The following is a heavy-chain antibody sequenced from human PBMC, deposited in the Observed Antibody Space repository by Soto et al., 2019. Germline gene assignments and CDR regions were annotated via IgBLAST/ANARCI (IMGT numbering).Heavy chain of an antibody. CDR3: AGVYYYDSSGYYDAFDI. D-gene: IGHD3-22*01. Sequence: ASVKVSCKASGYTFTSYGISWVRQAPGQGFEWMGWISAYNGNTNYAQKLQGRVTMTTDTSTSTAYMELRSLRSDDTAVYYCAGVYYYDSSGYYDAFDIWGQGTMVTVSS. J-gene: IGHJ3*02. V-gene: IGHV1-18*01. CDR2: ISAYNGNT. CDR1: GYTFTSYG.